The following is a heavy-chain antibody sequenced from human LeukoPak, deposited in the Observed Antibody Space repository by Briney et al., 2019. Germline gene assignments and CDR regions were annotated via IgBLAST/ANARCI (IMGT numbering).Heavy chain of an antibody. CDR1: GGSISSSNW. J-gene: IGHJ2*01. CDR2: IYHSGST. D-gene: IGHD3-10*01. V-gene: IGHV4-4*02. CDR3: ARVYYGSGTRFDL. Sequence: PSETLSLTCAVSGGSISSSNWWRWVRQPPGKGLEGIGEIYHSGSTNYNPSLKSRVTISVDKSKNQFSLKLSSVTAADTAVYYCARVYYGSGTRFDLWGRGTLVTVSS.